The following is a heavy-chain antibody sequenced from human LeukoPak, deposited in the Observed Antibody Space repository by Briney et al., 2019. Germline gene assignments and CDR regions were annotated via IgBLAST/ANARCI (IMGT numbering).Heavy chain of an antibody. CDR2: IYTSGST. D-gene: IGHD3-22*01. V-gene: IGHV4-4*07. CDR3: ARDGYYYDSSGYYEKMYYFDY. CDR1: GGSISSYY. J-gene: IGHJ4*02. Sequence: PSETLSLTCTVSGGSISSYYWSWIRQPAGKGLEWIGRIYTSGSTNYNPSLKSRVTMSVDTSKNQFSLKLSSVTAAGTAVYYCARDGYYYDSSGYYEKMYYFDYWGQGTLVTVSS.